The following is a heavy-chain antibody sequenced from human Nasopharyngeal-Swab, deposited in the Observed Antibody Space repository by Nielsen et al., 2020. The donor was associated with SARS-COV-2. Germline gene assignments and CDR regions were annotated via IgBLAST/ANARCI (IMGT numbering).Heavy chain of an antibody. V-gene: IGHV4-34*01. Sequence: SETLSLTCAVYGGSFSGYYWSWIRQPPGKGLEWIGEINHSGSTNCNPSLKSRVTISVDTSKNQFSLKLSSVTAADTAVYYCASRFGGSGSYTDVWGQGTTVTVSS. CDR1: GGSFSGYY. CDR2: INHSGST. CDR3: ASRFGGSGSYTDV. D-gene: IGHD3-10*01. J-gene: IGHJ6*02.